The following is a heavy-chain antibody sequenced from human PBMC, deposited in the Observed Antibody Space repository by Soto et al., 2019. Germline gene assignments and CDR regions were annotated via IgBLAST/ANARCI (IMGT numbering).Heavy chain of an antibody. CDR2: ISYDGSNK. J-gene: IGHJ4*02. CDR3: ARSYVEMATIPSY. Sequence: QVQLVESGGGAVQPGRSLRLSCAASGFTFSSYAMHWVRQAPGKGLEWVAVISYDGSNKYYADSVKGRFTISRDNSKNTLYLQMNSLRAEDTAVYYCARSYVEMATIPSYWGQGTLVTVSS. D-gene: IGHD5-12*01. V-gene: IGHV3-30-3*01. CDR1: GFTFSSYA.